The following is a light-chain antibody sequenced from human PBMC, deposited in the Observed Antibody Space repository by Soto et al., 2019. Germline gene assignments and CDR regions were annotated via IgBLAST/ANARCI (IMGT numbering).Light chain of an antibody. V-gene: IGLV2-14*03. CDR3: NSYTSSSTLYV. CDR1: SSDIGSYNY. Sequence: QSVLTQPASVSGAPGQSVAISCTGTSSDIGSYNYVSWYQHLPGKAPKLLIYDVSHRPSWVSDRFSGSKSGNTASLTISGLQAEGEGDYYCNSYTSSSTLYVFGTGTKVTVL. CDR2: DVS. J-gene: IGLJ1*01.